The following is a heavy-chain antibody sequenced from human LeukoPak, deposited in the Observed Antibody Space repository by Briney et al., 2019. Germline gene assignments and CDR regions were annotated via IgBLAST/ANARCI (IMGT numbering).Heavy chain of an antibody. CDR3: ARDFGYSSSWAS. CDR1: GFTFSSYG. D-gene: IGHD6-13*01. Sequence: HPGGSLRLSCAASGFTFSSYGMHWVRQAPGKGLEWVAVIWYDGSNKYYADSVKGRFTISRDNSKNTLYLQMNSLRAEDTAVCYCARDFGYSSSWASWGQGTLVTVSS. V-gene: IGHV3-33*01. J-gene: IGHJ4*02. CDR2: IWYDGSNK.